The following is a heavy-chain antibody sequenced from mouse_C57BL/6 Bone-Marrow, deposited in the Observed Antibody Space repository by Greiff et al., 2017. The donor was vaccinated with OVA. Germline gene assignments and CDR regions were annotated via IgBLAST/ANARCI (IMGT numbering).Heavy chain of an antibody. CDR2: INPGSGGT. D-gene: IGHD3-2*02. CDR1: GYAFTNYL. Sequence: VQLKESGAELVRPGTSVKVSCKASGYAFTNYLIEWVKQRPGQGLEWIGVINPGSGGTNYNEKFKGKATLTADKSSSTAYMQLSSLTSEDSAVYFCAREGDSSGYWFAYWGQGTLVTVSA. J-gene: IGHJ3*01. V-gene: IGHV1-54*01. CDR3: AREGDSSGYWFAY.